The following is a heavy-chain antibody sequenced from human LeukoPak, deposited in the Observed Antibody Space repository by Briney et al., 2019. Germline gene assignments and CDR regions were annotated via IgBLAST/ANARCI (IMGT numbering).Heavy chain of an antibody. CDR3: ARDGVVVVPMNDAFDI. CDR1: GFTFSSYW. V-gene: IGHV3-7*01. J-gene: IGHJ3*02. Sequence: GGSLRLSCAASGFTFSSYWMSWVRQAPGKGLEWVANTKQDGSEKYYVDSVKGRFTISRDNAKNSLYLQMNSLRTEDTAVYYCARDGVVVVPMNDAFDIWGQGTMVTVSS. D-gene: IGHD2-2*01. CDR2: TKQDGSEK.